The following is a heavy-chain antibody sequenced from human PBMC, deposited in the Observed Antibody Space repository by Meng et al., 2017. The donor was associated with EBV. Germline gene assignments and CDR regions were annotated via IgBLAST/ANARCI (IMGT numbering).Heavy chain of an antibody. CDR1: GGSVNNERYY. J-gene: IGHJ5*02. Sequence: QVQPQESGPGLVKPSGXXXXXCXVSGGSVNNERYYWGWIRKPPGKGLEYIGYIYYTGSTNYNSSLKSRVTISLDKSKNQFSLNLTSLTAADTAIYYCARGDYTNYPRWFDPWGQGTLGTVSS. CDR3: ARGDYTNYPRWFDP. V-gene: IGHV4-61*01. D-gene: IGHD4-11*01. CDR2: IYYTGST.